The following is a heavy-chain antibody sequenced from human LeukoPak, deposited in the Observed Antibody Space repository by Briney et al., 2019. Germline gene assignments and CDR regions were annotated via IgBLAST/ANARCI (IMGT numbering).Heavy chain of an antibody. V-gene: IGHV3-20*04. Sequence: GGSLRLSCAASGFTFDDYGMSWVRQAPGKGLEWVSGINWNGGSTGYADSVKGRFTISRDNAKNSLYLQMNSLRAEDTALYYCARDAVDFWSGYSTTYYYYYMDVWGKGTTVTVSS. CDR2: INWNGGST. CDR3: ARDAVDFWSGYSTTYYYYYMDV. CDR1: GFTFDDYG. D-gene: IGHD3-3*01. J-gene: IGHJ6*03.